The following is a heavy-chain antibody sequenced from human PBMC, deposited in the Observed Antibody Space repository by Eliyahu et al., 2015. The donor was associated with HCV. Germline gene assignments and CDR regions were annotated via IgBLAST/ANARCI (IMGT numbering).Heavy chain of an antibody. CDR1: GFTVSSNY. Sequence: EVQLVESGGGLVQPGGSLRLSCAASGFTVSSNYMSWVRQAPGKGLEWVSVIYSGGSTYYADSVKGRFTISRDNSKNTLYLQMNSLRAEDTAVYYCARDRMVRGEGAFDIWGQGTMVTVSS. J-gene: IGHJ3*02. V-gene: IGHV3-66*02. CDR3: ARDRMVRGEGAFDI. CDR2: IYSGGST. D-gene: IGHD3-10*01.